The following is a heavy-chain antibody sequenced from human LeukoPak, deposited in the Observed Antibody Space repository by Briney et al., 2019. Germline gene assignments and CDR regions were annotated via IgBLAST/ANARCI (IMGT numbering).Heavy chain of an antibody. CDR2: TNHSGST. D-gene: IGHD3-10*01. V-gene: IGHV4-34*01. Sequence: KSSETLSLTCAVYGGSFSGYYWSWIRQPPGKGLEWIGETNHSGSTNYNPSLKSRVTISVDTSKNQFSLKLSSVTAADTAVYYCAREPYYYGSGSANLWGQGTLVTVSS. J-gene: IGHJ5*02. CDR3: AREPYYYGSGSANL. CDR1: GGSFSGYY.